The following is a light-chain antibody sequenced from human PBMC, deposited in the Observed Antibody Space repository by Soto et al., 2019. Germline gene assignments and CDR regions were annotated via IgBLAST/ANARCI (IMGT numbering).Light chain of an antibody. CDR2: TAS. CDR3: QRTYSTLDR. J-gene: IGKJ2*01. V-gene: IGKV1-39*01. Sequence: DIQMTQSPSSLSASVGDRVTITCRASQSIRTYLNWYQQRPGKPPQLLMHTASTLHSGVPSSSSGGGSGTECILTISRRQPDDWATCYCQRTYSTLDRVGQGT. CDR1: QSIRTY.